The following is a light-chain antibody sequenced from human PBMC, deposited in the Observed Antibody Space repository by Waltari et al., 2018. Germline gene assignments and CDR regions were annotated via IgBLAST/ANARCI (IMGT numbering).Light chain of an antibody. J-gene: IGLJ2*01. CDR3: TSYTSSSTV. Sequence: QSALTQPASVSGSPGQSIPLSCTGSSSDVGGYNFVSWYQQHPGKAPKLIIYDVNRRPSGLSNRFSGSKSGNTASLTISGLQPEDEADYYCTSYTSSSTVFGGGTKLTVL. CDR2: DVN. CDR1: SSDVGGYNF. V-gene: IGLV2-14*03.